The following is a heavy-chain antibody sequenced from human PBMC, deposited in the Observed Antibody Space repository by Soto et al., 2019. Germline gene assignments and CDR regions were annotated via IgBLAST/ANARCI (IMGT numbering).Heavy chain of an antibody. CDR1: GGSISSGGYY. CDR2: NYYTGTT. CDR3: ARLGGYYQALDS. J-gene: IGHJ4*02. V-gene: IGHV4-61*08. D-gene: IGHD3-22*01. Sequence: PSETLSLACTVSGGSISSGGYYWTWIRQHPGKGLEWIGYNYYTGTTNYNPSLKSRVTISVDMSKNQFSLKLSSVTAADTAVYYCARLGGYYQALDSWGQGTLVTVSS.